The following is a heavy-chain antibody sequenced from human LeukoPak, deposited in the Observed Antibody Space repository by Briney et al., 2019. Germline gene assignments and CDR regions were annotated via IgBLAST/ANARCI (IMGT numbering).Heavy chain of an antibody. CDR3: ARGPKAHYGSGSYSLHYYYYGMDV. D-gene: IGHD3-10*01. CDR1: GGSFSGYY. CDR2: INHSGST. J-gene: IGHJ6*04. V-gene: IGHV4-34*01. Sequence: PSETLSLTCAVYGGSFSGYYWSWIRQPPAKGLEWMGEINHSGSTNYIPSLKSRVTISVDTSKNQFSLKLSSVTAADTAVYYCARGPKAHYGSGSYSLHYYYYGMDVWGKGTTVTVSS.